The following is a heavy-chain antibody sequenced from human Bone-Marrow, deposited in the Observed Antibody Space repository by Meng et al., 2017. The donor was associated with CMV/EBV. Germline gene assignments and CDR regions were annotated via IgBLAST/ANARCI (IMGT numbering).Heavy chain of an antibody. CDR3: ARTGCGGYNCYSQGHDYYGMDV. CDR1: GYSFTYYD. V-gene: IGHV1-8*01. CDR2: INPDSGYT. Sequence: ASVKVSCKTSGYSFTYYDINWVRQAAGHGLEWMGWINPDSGYTGYAQKFQNRVTFTRDSSVRTAYMELTTLKSEDTAVYYCARTGCGGYNCYSQGHDYYGMDVWGQGTTVTVSS. J-gene: IGHJ6*02. D-gene: IGHD2-21*01.